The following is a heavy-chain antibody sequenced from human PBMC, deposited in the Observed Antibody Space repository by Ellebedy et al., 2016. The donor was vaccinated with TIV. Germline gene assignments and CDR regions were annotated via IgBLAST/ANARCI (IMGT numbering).Heavy chain of an antibody. CDR3: ARLNIVMVSDAFDI. V-gene: IGHV4-30-4*01. Sequence: SETLSLTCTVSGVSVSNGDFYWSWIRQPPGKGLEWIGHIYHRGGTYYNPSLKSRLTMSVDTSKNQFSLKLSSVTATDTAVHHCARLNIVMVSDAFDIWGQGTMVTVPS. J-gene: IGHJ3*02. CDR1: GVSVSNGDFY. CDR2: IYHRGGT. D-gene: IGHD5-18*01.